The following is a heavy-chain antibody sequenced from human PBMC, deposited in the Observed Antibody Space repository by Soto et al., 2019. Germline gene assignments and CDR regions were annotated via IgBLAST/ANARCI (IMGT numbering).Heavy chain of an antibody. Sequence: SETLSLTCTVSGGSISSGDYYWSWIRQPPGKGLEWIGYIYYSGSTYYNPSLKSRVTISVDASKSQFYLKLRSVTAADTAVYYCARGMAEEQIFYYFDYWGQGALVTVSS. J-gene: IGHJ4*02. CDR1: GGSISSGDYY. V-gene: IGHV4-30-4*02. CDR2: IYYSGST. CDR3: ARGMAEEQIFYYFDY. D-gene: IGHD3-9*01.